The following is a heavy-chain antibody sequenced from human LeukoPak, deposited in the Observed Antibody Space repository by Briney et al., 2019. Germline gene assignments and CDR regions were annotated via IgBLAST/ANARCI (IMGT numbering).Heavy chain of an antibody. CDR2: ISSSSYI. D-gene: IGHD1-26*01. J-gene: IGHJ4*02. CDR1: GFTFSSYS. Sequence: GGSLRLSCAASGFTFSSYSMNWVRQAPGKGLEWVSSISSSSYIYCADSVKGRFTISRDNAKNSLYLQMNSLRAGDTAVYYCARDSFGSQGDYWGQGTLVTVSS. CDR3: ARDSFGSQGDY. V-gene: IGHV3-21*01.